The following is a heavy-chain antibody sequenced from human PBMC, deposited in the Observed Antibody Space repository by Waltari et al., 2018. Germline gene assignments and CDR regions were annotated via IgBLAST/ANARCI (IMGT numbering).Heavy chain of an antibody. J-gene: IGHJ3*01. Sequence: QVKLQESGPGLVRPSETLSLTCLVSDQSIKSGFYWGWLRLPPGKGLEWIGSVYHSVATYYNPSLSSRVTISVDTSKNQVFLRLASVTAADTGMYYCARDHSTSWSHDAYDVWGPGTMVTVAS. CDR1: DQSIKSGFY. CDR2: VYHSVAT. V-gene: IGHV4-38-2*02. D-gene: IGHD2-2*01. CDR3: ARDHSTSWSHDAYDV.